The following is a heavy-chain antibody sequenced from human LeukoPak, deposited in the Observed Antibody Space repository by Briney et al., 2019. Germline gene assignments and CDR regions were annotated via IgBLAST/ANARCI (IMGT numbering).Heavy chain of an antibody. V-gene: IGHV3-33*01. Sequence: GRSLRLSCAASGFTFSSYGMHWVRQAPGKGLEWVAVIWYDGSNKYYADSVKGRFTISRDNPKNTLYLQMNSLRAEDTAVYYCTRIPSSTSIWYYFDYWRQGILVTVSS. CDR3: TRIPSSTSIWYYFDY. D-gene: IGHD6-13*01. CDR2: IWYDGSNK. J-gene: IGHJ4*02. CDR1: GFTFSSYG.